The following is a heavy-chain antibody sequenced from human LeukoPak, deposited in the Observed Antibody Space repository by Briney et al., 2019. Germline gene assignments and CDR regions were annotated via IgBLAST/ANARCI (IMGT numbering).Heavy chain of an antibody. D-gene: IGHD7-27*01. CDR3: ARVVLTGDYFDY. CDR2: ISAYYGNT. V-gene: IGHV1-18*01. CDR1: GYTFTNYG. Sequence: ASVKVSCKASGYTFTNYGISWVRQAPGQGLEWMGWISAYYGNTNYAQKLQGRVTMTTDTSTSTAYMELRSLRSDDTAVYYCARVVLTGDYFDYWGQGTQVTVSS. J-gene: IGHJ4*02.